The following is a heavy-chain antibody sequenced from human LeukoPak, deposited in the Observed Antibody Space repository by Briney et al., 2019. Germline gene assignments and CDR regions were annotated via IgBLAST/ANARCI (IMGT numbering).Heavy chain of an antibody. CDR2: IGYDGSKI. CDR1: GFTFSRSG. D-gene: IGHD2-2*01. CDR3: AKHIVVVPAAQDY. Sequence: GGSLRLSCAASGFTFSRSGMHWVRQAPGKGLEWVTFIGYDGSKIYYADSVKGRFTISRDNSKNTLYLQMNSLRAEDTAVYYCAKHIVVVPAAQDYWGQGTLVTVSS. V-gene: IGHV3-30*02. J-gene: IGHJ4*02.